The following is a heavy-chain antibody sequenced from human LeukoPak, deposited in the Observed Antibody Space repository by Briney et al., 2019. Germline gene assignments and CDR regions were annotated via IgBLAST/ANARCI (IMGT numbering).Heavy chain of an antibody. CDR1: GFTFSNHW. CDR3: ARDHGLTGGYFDY. Sequence: GGSLRLSCAASGFTFSNHWMHWVRQAPGKGLMWVSRINRGGSRTDYADSVKGRFTISRDNTKGSLFLQLNSLRAEDTAVYYCARDHGLTGGYFDYWGQGTLVTVSS. J-gene: IGHJ4*02. CDR2: INRGGSRT. V-gene: IGHV3-74*01. D-gene: IGHD4/OR15-4a*01.